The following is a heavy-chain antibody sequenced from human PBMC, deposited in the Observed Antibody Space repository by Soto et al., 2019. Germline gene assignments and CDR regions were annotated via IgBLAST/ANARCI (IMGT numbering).Heavy chain of an antibody. J-gene: IGHJ6*02. V-gene: IGHV3-48*02. D-gene: IGHD2-2*01. Sequence: GGSLRLSCAASGFTFSSYSMNWVRQAPGKGLEWISYISTSGSNIYYEGSVKGRFTISRDNAKNSLCLQMNSLRDEDTAVYYCARTNQLKPDGYYYGMDVWGQGTTVTVSS. CDR2: ISTSGSNI. CDR1: GFTFSSYS. CDR3: ARTNQLKPDGYYYGMDV.